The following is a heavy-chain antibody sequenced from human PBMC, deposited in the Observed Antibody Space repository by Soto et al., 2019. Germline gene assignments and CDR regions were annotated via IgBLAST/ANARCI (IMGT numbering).Heavy chain of an antibody. V-gene: IGHV3-48*03. CDR3: ARAPWDYDILTGYYNYYGMDV. Sequence: GGSLRLSCAASGFTFSSYEMDWVRQAPGKGLEWVSYISSSGSTIYYADSVKGRFTISRDNAKNSLYLQMNSLRAEDTAVYYCARAPWDYDILTGYYNYYGMDVWGQGTTVTVPS. CDR2: ISSSGSTI. D-gene: IGHD3-9*01. CDR1: GFTFSSYE. J-gene: IGHJ6*02.